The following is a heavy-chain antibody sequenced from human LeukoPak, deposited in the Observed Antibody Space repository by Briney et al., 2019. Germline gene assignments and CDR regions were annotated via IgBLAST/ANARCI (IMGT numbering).Heavy chain of an antibody. CDR1: GFTFTSYV. V-gene: IGHV1-18*01. D-gene: IGHD3-3*01. CDR3: ARGPADFWSGYYFNY. CDR2: ISAYNGNT. J-gene: IGHJ4*02. Sequence: GASVKVSCKASGFTFTSYVISWVRQAPGQGLEWMGWISAYNGNTNYAQKLQGRVTMTTDTSTSTAYMELSSLRSEDTAVYYCARGPADFWSGYYFNYWGQGTLVTVSS.